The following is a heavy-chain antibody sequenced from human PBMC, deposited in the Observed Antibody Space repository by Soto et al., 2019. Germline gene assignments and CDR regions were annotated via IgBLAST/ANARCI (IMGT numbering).Heavy chain of an antibody. D-gene: IGHD5-12*01. Sequence: QVQLVSSGAEVKKPGASVKVSCRASGYTFTDYYIHWVRQAPGQGLQWVGWINPNSGATEYAQTFQGRVTMTRDPSISTVYMEGTRLRSDDTALYFGARAAPLRYSGYALDHWGQGTRVTVST. CDR1: GYTFTDYY. V-gene: IGHV1-2*02. CDR3: ARAAPLRYSGYALDH. CDR2: INPNSGAT. J-gene: IGHJ4*02.